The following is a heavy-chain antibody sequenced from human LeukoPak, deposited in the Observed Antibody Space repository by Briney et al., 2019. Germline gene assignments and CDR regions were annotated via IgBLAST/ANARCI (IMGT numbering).Heavy chain of an antibody. Sequence: GGSLRLTCTASGLSLNNYAMLWVRQVPAKGLEWVSASSSSDDGKWYAESVRGRFTISRDTSKNTVYLQMNSLRVEDAGVYYCAKAPVTSCRGAFCYPFDYWGHGTLVTVSS. CDR3: AKAPVTSCRGAFCYPFDY. D-gene: IGHD2-21*01. CDR1: GLSLNNYA. CDR2: SSSSDDGK. J-gene: IGHJ4*01. V-gene: IGHV3-23*01.